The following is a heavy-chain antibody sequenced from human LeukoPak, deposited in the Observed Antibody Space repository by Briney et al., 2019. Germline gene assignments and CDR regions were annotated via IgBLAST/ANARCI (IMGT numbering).Heavy chain of an antibody. Sequence: GESLKISCKGSGYSFTTNWIVWVRQMPGKGLEWMGVIYPGDPDTRYTPSFQGQVTISADKSVSTAYLQWSSLKASDTAMYYCATTPLALTGETFDYWGQGTLVTVSS. CDR1: GYSFTTNW. J-gene: IGHJ4*02. V-gene: IGHV5-51*01. D-gene: IGHD3-3*02. CDR2: IYPGDPDT. CDR3: ATTPLALTGETFDY.